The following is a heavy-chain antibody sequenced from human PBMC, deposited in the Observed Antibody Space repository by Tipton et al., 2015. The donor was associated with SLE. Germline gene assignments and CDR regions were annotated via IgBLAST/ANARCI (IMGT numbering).Heavy chain of an antibody. V-gene: IGHV4-59*01. CDR3: ASKGGAGSYYPN. Sequence: TLSLTCTVSGGSISSYYWSWIRQPPGKGLEWIGYIYYSGSTNYNPSLKSRVTISVDTSKNQFSLKLSSVTAADTAVYYCASKGGAGSYYPNWGQGTPVNVTS. D-gene: IGHD3-10*01. CDR2: IYYSGST. CDR1: GGSISSYY. J-gene: IGHJ4*02.